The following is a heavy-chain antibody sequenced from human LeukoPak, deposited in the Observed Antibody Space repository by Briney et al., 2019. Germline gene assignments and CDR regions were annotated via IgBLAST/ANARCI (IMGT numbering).Heavy chain of an antibody. Sequence: PSETLSLTCTVSGGSISSYYWTWIRQPPGKGLEWIGFTHYSGSTKSNPSLKSRVTMSVDTSKNQFSLKLSSVTAADTAVYYCARERVGSGYYYYYYMDVWGKGTTVTISS. CDR3: ARERVGSGYYYYYYMDV. D-gene: IGHD2-15*01. CDR1: GGSISSYY. V-gene: IGHV4-59*12. CDR2: THYSGST. J-gene: IGHJ6*03.